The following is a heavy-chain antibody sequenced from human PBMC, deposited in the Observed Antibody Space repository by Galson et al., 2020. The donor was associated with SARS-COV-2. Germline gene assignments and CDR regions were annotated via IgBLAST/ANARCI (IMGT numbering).Heavy chain of an antibody. Sequence: SQTLSLTCTVSGGSISSSGDYWGWIRQPPGKGLEWIGSIYYSGSTYYNPSLKSRVTISVDTSMNQFSLKLSSVTAADTAVYYCARNQVLLSPVSSSWPNWGQGTLVTVSS. CDR3: ARNQVLLSPVSSSWPN. J-gene: IGHJ4*02. CDR1: GGSISSSGDY. CDR2: IYYSGST. V-gene: IGHV4-39*01. D-gene: IGHD6-13*01.